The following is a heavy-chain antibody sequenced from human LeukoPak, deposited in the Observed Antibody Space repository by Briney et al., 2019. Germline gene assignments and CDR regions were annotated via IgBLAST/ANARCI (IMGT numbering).Heavy chain of an antibody. J-gene: IGHJ4*02. CDR2: IYYSGST. D-gene: IGHD3-16*02. V-gene: IGHV4-31*03. CDR3: ARVSYDTFGGVIGDY. CDR1: GGSISSGGYY. Sequence: SSETLSLTCTVSGGSISSGGYYWSWIRQHPGKGLEWIGYIYYSGSTYYNPSLKGRVTISVDTSKNQFSLKLSSVTAADTAVYYCARVSYDTFGGVIGDYWGQGTLVTVSS.